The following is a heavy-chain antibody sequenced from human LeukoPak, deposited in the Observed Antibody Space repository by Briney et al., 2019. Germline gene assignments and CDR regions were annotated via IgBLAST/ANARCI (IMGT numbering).Heavy chain of an antibody. V-gene: IGHV3-23*01. CDR1: GFNFANHA. J-gene: IGHJ4*02. Sequence: GGSLRLSCAASGFNFANHAMSWGRQAPGKGPEWVSSISGRGTDTYYRDSVKGRFTISRDTSKNTLYMQMNNLRVEDTALYYCVKGFHFDWWGQGTLVTVSS. CDR2: ISGRGTDT. CDR3: VKGFHFDW.